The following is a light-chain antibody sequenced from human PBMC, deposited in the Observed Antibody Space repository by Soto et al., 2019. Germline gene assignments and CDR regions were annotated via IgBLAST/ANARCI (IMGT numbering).Light chain of an antibody. CDR1: QSIHTS. CDR2: DST. Sequence: VLTQSPATLSLSPGERATLSVRATQSIHTSLAGYQLKSGKPPRRVIYDSTLRADGVPDRFSGSGSGTDFTLTISRLEPEDFAVYYCQQYGSSGTFGQGTKVDIK. CDR3: QQYGSSGT. V-gene: IGKV3-20*01. J-gene: IGKJ1*01.